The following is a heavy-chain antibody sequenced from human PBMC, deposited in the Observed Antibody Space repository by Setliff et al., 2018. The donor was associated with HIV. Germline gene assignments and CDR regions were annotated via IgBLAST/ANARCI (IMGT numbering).Heavy chain of an antibody. V-gene: IGHV4-38-2*01. CDR3: ARPLTTSYNFWGDAFAI. D-gene: IGHD3-3*01. CDR1: GYSITSGYS. J-gene: IGHJ3*02. CDR2: AYHSGRT. Sequence: SETLSLTCAVSGYSITSGYSWGWIRQSPGKGLEWIGNAYHSGRTYYNPSLKSRVAMSIDTSKNQFSLELTSVTAADTAVYYCARPLTTSYNFWGDAFAIWGPGKMVTVSS.